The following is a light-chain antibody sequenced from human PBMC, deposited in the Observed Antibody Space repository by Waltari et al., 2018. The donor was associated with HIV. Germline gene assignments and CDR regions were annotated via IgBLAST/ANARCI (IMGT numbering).Light chain of an antibody. CDR2: EVS. V-gene: IGLV2-14*01. Sequence: QSALTQPASVSGSPGQSITISCTGTSSDVGGYYYLSWYQQHPGQAPKLMIYEVSNRPSGVSNRFSGSKSGNTASLTISGLQAEDEADYYCSSYTSSRTWVFGGGTKLTVL. J-gene: IGLJ3*02. CDR3: SSYTSSRTWV. CDR1: SSDVGGYYY.